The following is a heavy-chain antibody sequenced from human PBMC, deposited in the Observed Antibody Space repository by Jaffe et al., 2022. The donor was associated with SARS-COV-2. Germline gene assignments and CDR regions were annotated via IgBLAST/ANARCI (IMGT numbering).Heavy chain of an antibody. V-gene: IGHV3-15*01. D-gene: IGHD6-13*01. CDR1: GFTFSNAW. CDR3: TTRNSWYAFDI. J-gene: IGHJ3*02. Sequence: EVQLVESGGGLVKPGGSLRLSCAASGFTFSNAWMSWVRQAPGKGLEWVGRIKSKTDGGTTDYAAPVKGRFTISRDDSKNTLFLQMNSLKTEDTAVYYCTTRNSWYAFDIWGQGTMVTVSS. CDR2: IKSKTDGGTT.